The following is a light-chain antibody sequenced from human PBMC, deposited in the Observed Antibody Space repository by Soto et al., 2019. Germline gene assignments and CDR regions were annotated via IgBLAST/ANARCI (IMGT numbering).Light chain of an antibody. Sequence: DIRMTQSPSTLSASVGDRVTITCRASQSISSWLAWYQQKPGKAPKLLIYDASSLESGVPSRFSGSGSGTEFTLTISSLQPDDFATYYCQQYNSYSRTFGQATKVDIK. CDR1: QSISSW. V-gene: IGKV1-5*01. CDR3: QQYNSYSRT. J-gene: IGKJ1*01. CDR2: DAS.